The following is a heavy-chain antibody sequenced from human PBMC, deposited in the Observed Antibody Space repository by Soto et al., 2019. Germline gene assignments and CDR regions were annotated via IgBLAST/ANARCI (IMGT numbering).Heavy chain of an antibody. V-gene: IGHV4-34*01. CDR2: INHSGST. CDR1: GGSFSGYY. J-gene: IGHJ2*01. Sequence: SETLSLTCAVYGGSFSGYYWSWIRQPPGKGLEWIGEINHSGSTNYNPSLKSRVTISVDTSKNQFSLKLSSVTAADTAVYYCARFEVAVAAGRTYWYSALWARPPLFT. D-gene: IGHD2-15*01. CDR3: ARFEVAVAAGRTYWYSAL.